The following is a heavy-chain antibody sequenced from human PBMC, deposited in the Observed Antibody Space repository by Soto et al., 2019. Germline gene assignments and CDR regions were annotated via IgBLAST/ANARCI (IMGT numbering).Heavy chain of an antibody. CDR1: NYSFSSFG. J-gene: IGHJ4*02. V-gene: IGHV1-18*01. D-gene: IGHD1-26*01. CDR2: INPSNDNT. CDR3: ARDPFYSGSNLQVGYFDS. Sequence: QVQMVQSGAEVKKPGASVKVSCKASNYSFSSFGISWMRQATGQGLEWMAWINPSNDNTNYAQGLQGRVTLTSDTSTSTAYMELRSLRSDDTAVYDCARDPFYSGSNLQVGYFDSWGQGTLVTVSS.